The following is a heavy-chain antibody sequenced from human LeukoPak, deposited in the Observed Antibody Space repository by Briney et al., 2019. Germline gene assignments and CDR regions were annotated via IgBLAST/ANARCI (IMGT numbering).Heavy chain of an antibody. D-gene: IGHD2-15*01. Sequence: PGGSLRLSCAASGFTFDDYAMHCVRQAPGKGLEWVSGISWNSGSIGYADSVKGRFTISRDNAKNSLYLQMNSLRAEDTALYYCAKDFEVDPTVYFDYWGQGTLVTVSS. CDR2: ISWNSGSI. CDR3: AKDFEVDPTVYFDY. CDR1: GFTFDDYA. V-gene: IGHV3-9*01. J-gene: IGHJ4*02.